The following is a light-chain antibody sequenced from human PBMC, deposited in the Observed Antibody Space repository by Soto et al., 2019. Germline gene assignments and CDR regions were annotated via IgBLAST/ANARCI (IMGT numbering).Light chain of an antibody. J-gene: IGLJ3*02. CDR3: SSYGGNNNLV. CDR2: DVN. CDR1: SSDVGGYHY. Sequence: QSALTQPRSVSGSPGQSVTLSCTGTSSDVGGYHYVSWYQHHPGKAPKIIIYDVNKRPSGVPDRFSGSKSGKTASLTVSGLQVDDEADYYCSSYGGNNNLVFGGGTKLTVL. V-gene: IGLV2-11*01.